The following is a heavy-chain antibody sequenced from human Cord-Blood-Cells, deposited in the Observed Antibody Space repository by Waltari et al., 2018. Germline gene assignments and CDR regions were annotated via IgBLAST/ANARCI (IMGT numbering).Heavy chain of an antibody. CDR3: ARGNCSSTSCWNNWFDP. J-gene: IGHJ5*02. D-gene: IGHD2-2*01. Sequence: QVQLQESGPGLVKPSETLSLTCTVSGGSISSYYRRWIRQPAGKGLEWIGRIDTSGSTNYNTALKSRVTMSVDTSKNQFSLKLSSVTAADTAVYYCARGNCSSTSCWNNWFDPWGQGTLVTVSS. V-gene: IGHV4-4*07. CDR1: GGSISSYY. CDR2: IDTSGST.